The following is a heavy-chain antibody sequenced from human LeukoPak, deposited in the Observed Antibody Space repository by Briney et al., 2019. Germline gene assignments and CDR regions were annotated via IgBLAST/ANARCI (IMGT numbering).Heavy chain of an antibody. CDR3: ARDRVGATDYFDY. V-gene: IGHV3-30-3*01. Sequence: PGRSLRLSCAASGFTFGSYAMHWVRQAPGKGLEWVAVISYDGSNKYYADSVKGRFTISRDNSKNTLYLQMNSLRAEDTAVYYCARDRVGATDYFDYWGQGTLVTVSS. CDR2: ISYDGSNK. D-gene: IGHD1-26*01. J-gene: IGHJ4*02. CDR1: GFTFGSYA.